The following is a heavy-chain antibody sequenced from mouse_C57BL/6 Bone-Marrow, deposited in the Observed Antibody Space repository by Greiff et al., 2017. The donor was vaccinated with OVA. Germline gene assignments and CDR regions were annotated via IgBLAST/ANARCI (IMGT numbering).Heavy chain of an antibody. V-gene: IGHV3-6*01. CDR3: ARVYYYGSSYYAMDY. CDR1: GYSITSGYY. D-gene: IGHD1-1*01. Sequence: DVHLVESGPGLVKPSQSLSLTCSVTGYSITSGYYWNWIRQFPGNKLEWMGYISYDGSNNYNPSLKNRISITRDTSKNQFFLKLNSVTTEDTATYYCARVYYYGSSYYAMDYWGQGTSVTVSS. J-gene: IGHJ4*01. CDR2: ISYDGSN.